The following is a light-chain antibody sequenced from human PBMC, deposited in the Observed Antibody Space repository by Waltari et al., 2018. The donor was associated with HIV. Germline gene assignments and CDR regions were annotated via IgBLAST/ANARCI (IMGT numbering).Light chain of an antibody. CDR1: SSDIGGSNY. J-gene: IGLJ1*01. CDR2: EVS. V-gene: IGLV2-14*01. Sequence: QSALTQPASVSGSPGQSITIPCTGTSSDIGGSNYVSWYQHHPGKAPKLMIYEVSNRPSGVSNRFSGSKSGNTASLTISGLQAEDEADYYCSSYTSSNTLVFGTGTKVTVL. CDR3: SSYTSSNTLV.